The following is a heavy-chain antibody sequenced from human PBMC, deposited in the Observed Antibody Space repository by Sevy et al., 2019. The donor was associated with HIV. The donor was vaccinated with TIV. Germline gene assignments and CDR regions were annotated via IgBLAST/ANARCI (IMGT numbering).Heavy chain of an antibody. CDR3: ATRAGYWEVPAAQYYYYYGMDV. D-gene: IGHD2-2*01. CDR2: FDPEDGET. CDR1: GYTLTELS. Sequence: ASVKVSCKVSGYTLTELSMHWVRQAPGKGLEWMGGFDPEDGETIYPQKFQGRVTMTEDTSTDTAYMELSSLRSEDTAVYYCATRAGYWEVPAAQYYYYYGMDVWGQGTTVTVSS. V-gene: IGHV1-24*01. J-gene: IGHJ6*02.